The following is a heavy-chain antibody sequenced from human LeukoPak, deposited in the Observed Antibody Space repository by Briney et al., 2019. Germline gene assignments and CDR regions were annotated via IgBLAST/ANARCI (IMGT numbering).Heavy chain of an antibody. CDR1: GFTFSTFA. J-gene: IGHJ4*02. CDR2: ISPSGGEI. V-gene: IGHV3-23*01. CDR3: AKNRYYDNSGYFDY. Sequence: RGSLRLSCEASGFTFSTFAMIWVRQPPGKGLEWVSSISPSGGEIHYADSVRGRFTISRDNSKSTLSLQMNSLRAEDTAVYYCAKNRYYDNSGYFDYWGQGTLVTVSS. D-gene: IGHD3-22*01.